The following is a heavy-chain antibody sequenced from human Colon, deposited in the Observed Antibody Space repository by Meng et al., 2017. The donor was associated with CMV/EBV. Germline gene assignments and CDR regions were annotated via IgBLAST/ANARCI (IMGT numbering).Heavy chain of an antibody. Sequence: GESLKISCAASGFTFSSYAMNWVRQAPGKGLEWAATINQDGTEKYYVESLKGRFTISRDNAKDSPFLQMDSRRAEETAMYFCARDWRTGYSHTMDVWGQGTTVTVSS. J-gene: IGHJ6*02. D-gene: IGHD5-24*01. CDR1: GFTFSSYA. CDR2: INQDGTEK. CDR3: ARDWRTGYSHTMDV. V-gene: IGHV3-7*01.